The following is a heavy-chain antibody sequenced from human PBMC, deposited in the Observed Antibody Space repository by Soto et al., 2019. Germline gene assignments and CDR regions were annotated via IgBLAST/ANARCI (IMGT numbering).Heavy chain of an antibody. J-gene: IGHJ5*02. V-gene: IGHV4-39*01. CDR1: GGSISSSSYY. D-gene: IGHD3-22*01. CDR3: ARKVYDSSGYQNWFDP. CDR2: IYYSGST. Sequence: QLQLQESGPGLVKPSETLSLTCTVSGGSISSSSYYWGWIRQPPGKGLEWIGSIYYSGSTYYNPSLKSRVTISVDTSKNQFSLKLSSVTAADTAVYYCARKVYDSSGYQNWFDPWGQGTLVTVSS.